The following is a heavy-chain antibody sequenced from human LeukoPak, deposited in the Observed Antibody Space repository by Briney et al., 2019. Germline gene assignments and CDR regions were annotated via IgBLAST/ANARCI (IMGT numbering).Heavy chain of an antibody. Sequence: GGSLRLSCAASGFTFSSYEMNWVRQAPGKGLEWVSYISRSGSTIYYADSVKGRFTISRDNAKNSLYLQMNSLRAEDTAVYYCARGAGDYDILTGYWDASDYWGQGTLVTVSS. CDR2: ISRSGSTI. V-gene: IGHV3-48*03. CDR3: ARGAGDYDILTGYWDASDY. J-gene: IGHJ4*02. D-gene: IGHD3-9*01. CDR1: GFTFSSYE.